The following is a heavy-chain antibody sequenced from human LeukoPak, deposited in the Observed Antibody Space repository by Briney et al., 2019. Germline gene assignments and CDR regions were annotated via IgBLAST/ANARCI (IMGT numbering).Heavy chain of an antibody. CDR2: IIPVGTT. CDR3: ARGMGSGSYGYYFDY. CDR1: GGSFSGYY. Sequence: SETLSLTCAVSGGSFSGYYWSWIRQPPGKGLEWVGEIIPVGTTNYNPSLKSRGTISVRAYKNQFSLQLSSVTAADTAVYYCARGMGSGSYGYYFDYWGQGTLVTVCS. D-gene: IGHD1-26*01. V-gene: IGHV4-34*01. J-gene: IGHJ4*02.